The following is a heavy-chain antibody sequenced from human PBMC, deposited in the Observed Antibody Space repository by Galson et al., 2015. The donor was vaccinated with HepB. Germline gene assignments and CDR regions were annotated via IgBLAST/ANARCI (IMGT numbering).Heavy chain of an antibody. V-gene: IGHV3-48*03. Sequence: SLRLSCAASGFTFSSSEMNWVRQSPGKGLEWVSHISGNGRTIYYADSVRGRFNISRDNAKNSLYLQMNSLRAEDSSVYYCASDKGENWYLDLWGRGTLVSVSS. CDR1: GFTFSSSE. CDR3: ASDKGENWYLDL. D-gene: IGHD3-10*01. CDR2: ISGNGRTI. J-gene: IGHJ2*01.